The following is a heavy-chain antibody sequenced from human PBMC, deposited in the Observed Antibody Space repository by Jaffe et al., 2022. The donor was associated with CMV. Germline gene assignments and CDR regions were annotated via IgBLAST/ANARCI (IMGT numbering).Heavy chain of an antibody. D-gene: IGHD3-3*01. CDR3: ARPLVDDFWSGYYGHYYMDV. V-gene: IGHV4-39*01. CDR2: IYYSGST. CDR1: GGSISSSSYY. J-gene: IGHJ6*03. Sequence: QLQLQESGPGLVKPSETLSLTCTVSGGSISSSSYYWGWIRQPPGKGLEWIGSIYYSGSTYYNPSLKSRVTISVDTSKNQFSLKLSSVTAADTAVYYCARPLVDDFWSGYYGHYYMDVWGKGTTVTVSS.